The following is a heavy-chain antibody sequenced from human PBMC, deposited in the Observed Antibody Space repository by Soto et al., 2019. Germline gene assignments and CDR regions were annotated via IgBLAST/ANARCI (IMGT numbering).Heavy chain of an antibody. Sequence: SLRLSCAASGFTFSSYAMHWVRQAPGKGLEWVAVISYDGSNKYYADSVKGRFTISRDNSKNTLYLQMNSLRAEDTAVYYCARSGQLLSRGGYYYYGMDVWGQGTTVTVSS. D-gene: IGHD2-2*01. CDR3: ARSGQLLSRGGYYYYGMDV. V-gene: IGHV3-30-3*01. J-gene: IGHJ6*02. CDR2: ISYDGSNK. CDR1: GFTFSSYA.